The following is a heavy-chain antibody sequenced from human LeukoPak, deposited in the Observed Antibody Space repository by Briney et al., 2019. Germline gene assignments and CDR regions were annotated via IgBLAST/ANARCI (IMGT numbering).Heavy chain of an antibody. CDR2: IYYSGTT. V-gene: IGHV4-59*01. D-gene: IGHD1-26*01. Sequence: SETLSLTCTVSGGSISSYYWSWIRQTPGKGLEWIGYIYYSGTTNYNSSLKSRVNISVDTSKNQFSLKLSSVTAADTAVYYCARGSGSYFFLYNFDYWGQGTLVTVSS. J-gene: IGHJ4*02. CDR3: ARGSGSYFFLYNFDY. CDR1: GGSISSYY.